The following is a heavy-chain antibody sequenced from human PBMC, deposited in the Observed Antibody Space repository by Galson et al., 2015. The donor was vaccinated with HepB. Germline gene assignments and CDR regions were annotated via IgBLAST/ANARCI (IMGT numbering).Heavy chain of an antibody. V-gene: IGHV5-51*01. Sequence: QSGAEVKKPGESLKISCKGSGYSFTSYWIGWVRQMPGKGLEWMGIIYPGDSDTRYSPSFQGQVTISADKSISTAYLQWSSLKASDTAMYYCARHRRYDFWSGYSFDYWGQGTLVTVSS. J-gene: IGHJ4*02. CDR1: GYSFTSYW. D-gene: IGHD3-3*01. CDR2: IYPGDSDT. CDR3: ARHRRYDFWSGYSFDY.